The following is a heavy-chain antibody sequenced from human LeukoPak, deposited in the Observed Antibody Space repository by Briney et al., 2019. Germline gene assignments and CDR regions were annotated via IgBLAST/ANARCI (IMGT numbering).Heavy chain of an antibody. CDR1: GGSISSSNW. Sequence: SETLSLTCAVSGGSISSSNWWGWVRQPRGKGLEWIGEIYHSGSTNYNPSLKSRVTISVDKSKNQFSLKLSSVTAGDTAVYYCARVRRDCSGGSCYLKWFDPCGQGTLVTVSS. D-gene: IGHD2-15*01. CDR3: ARVRRDCSGGSCYLKWFDP. V-gene: IGHV4-4*02. CDR2: IYHSGST. J-gene: IGHJ5*02.